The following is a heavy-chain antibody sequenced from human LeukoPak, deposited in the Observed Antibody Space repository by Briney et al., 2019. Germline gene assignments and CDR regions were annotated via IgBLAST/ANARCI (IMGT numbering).Heavy chain of an antibody. D-gene: IGHD5-18*01. CDR2: IYYSVST. Sequence: KPSETLSLTCSFSGGSISNYYWSWVRQPPGKGLEWIGYIYYSVSTDYNPSLKSRVTISIDTSKNHFSLRLSSVTAADTASYYCARGYAYGPNYYFDYWGQGTLVTVSS. J-gene: IGHJ4*02. CDR3: ARGYAYGPNYYFDY. CDR1: GGSISNYY. V-gene: IGHV4-59*01.